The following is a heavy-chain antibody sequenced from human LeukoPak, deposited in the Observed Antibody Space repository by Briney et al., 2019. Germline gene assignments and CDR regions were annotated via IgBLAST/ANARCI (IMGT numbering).Heavy chain of an antibody. CDR1: GFNFRDHW. D-gene: IGHD6-19*01. Sequence: GGSLRLSCAVSGFNFRDHWMDWVRQAPGKGLEWVGHIKNDGSETYYLDSLKGRFSISRDNTNNALYPQMNSLRVEDTAVYYCVKNDGWFHLAQWGQGTLVTVSS. J-gene: IGHJ4*02. CDR3: VKNDGWFHLAQ. V-gene: IGHV3-7*03. CDR2: IKNDGSET.